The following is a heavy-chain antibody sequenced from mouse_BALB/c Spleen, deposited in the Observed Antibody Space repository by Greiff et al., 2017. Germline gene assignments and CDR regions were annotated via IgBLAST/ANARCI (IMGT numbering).Heavy chain of an antibody. J-gene: IGHJ3*01. CDR2: INPYNDGT. CDR1: GYTFTSYV. V-gene: IGHV1-14*01. D-gene: IGHD2-1*01. Sequence: EVKRVESGPELVKPGASVKMSCKASGYTFTSYVMHWVKQKPGQGLEWIGYINPYNDGTKYNEKFKGKATLTSDKSSSTAYMELSSLTSEDSAVYYCARAYGNYGFAYWGQGTLVTVSA. CDR3: ARAYGNYGFAY.